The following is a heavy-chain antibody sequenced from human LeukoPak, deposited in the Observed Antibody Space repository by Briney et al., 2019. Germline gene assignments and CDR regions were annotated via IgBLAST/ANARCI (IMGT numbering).Heavy chain of an antibody. V-gene: IGHV3-20*04. D-gene: IGHD2-21*01. Sequence: QPGGSLRLSCAASGFTFDDYGMSWVRQAPGKGLEWVSGINWNGGSRGYADSVKGRFTISRDNAKNSLYLQMNSLRAEDTALYYCARDIRDSDIVVVIASPWGQGTLVTVSS. CDR2: INWNGGSR. CDR3: ARDIRDSDIVVVIASP. J-gene: IGHJ5*02. CDR1: GFTFDDYG.